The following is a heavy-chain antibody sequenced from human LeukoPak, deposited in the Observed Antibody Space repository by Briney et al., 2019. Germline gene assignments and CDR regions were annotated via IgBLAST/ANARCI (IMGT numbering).Heavy chain of an antibody. CDR1: GGSISSSSYS. CDR3: AYAPIYYYDSSGYYYAY. J-gene: IGHJ4*02. V-gene: IGHV4-39*01. Sequence: PSETLSLTCTVSGGSISSSSYSWGWIRQPPGKGLEWIGSIYYSGSTYYNPSLKSRVTISVDTSKNQFSLKLSSVTAADTAVYYCAYAPIYYYDSSGYYYAYWGQGTLVTVSS. D-gene: IGHD3-22*01. CDR2: IYYSGST.